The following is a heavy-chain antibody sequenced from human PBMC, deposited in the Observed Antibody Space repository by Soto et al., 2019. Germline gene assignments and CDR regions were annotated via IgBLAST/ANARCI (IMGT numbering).Heavy chain of an antibody. J-gene: IGHJ4*02. CDR3: ARHAPYRREWLLSNFDY. CDR2: IYYSGST. Sequence: QLQLQESGPGLVKPSETLSLTCTVSGGSISSRSYYWGWIRQPPGKGLEWIGSIYYSGSTYYNPSLKSRVTISVDTSKNQFSLKLSSVTAADTAVYYCARHAPYRREWLLSNFDYWGQGTLVTVSS. D-gene: IGHD3-3*01. CDR1: GGSISSRSYY. V-gene: IGHV4-39*01.